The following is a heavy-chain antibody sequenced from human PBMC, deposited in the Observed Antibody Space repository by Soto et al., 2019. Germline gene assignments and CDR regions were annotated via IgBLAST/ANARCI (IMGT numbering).Heavy chain of an antibody. J-gene: IGHJ4*02. CDR1: GFTFGDYT. Sequence: HPGGSLRLSCTASGFTFGDYTMSWFRQAPGKGLEWVGFIRSKTYGGTTEYAASVKGRFTISRDDSTSIAYLQMNSLKTEDTAVYYCTRDSRAYCSGGSCYYFDHWGQGTLVTVSS. CDR2: IRSKTYGGTT. V-gene: IGHV3-49*03. D-gene: IGHD2-15*01. CDR3: TRDSRAYCSGGSCYYFDH.